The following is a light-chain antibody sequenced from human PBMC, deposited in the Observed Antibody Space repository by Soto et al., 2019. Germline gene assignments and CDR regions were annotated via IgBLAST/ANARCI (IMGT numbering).Light chain of an antibody. CDR3: QQRSNLWT. Sequence: TLSLSPGERATLSCRASQSVSSYLAWYQQKPGQAPRLLIYDASNRATGIPARFSGSGSGTDFTLTISSLEPEDFAVYYCQQRSNLWTFGQGTKVDIK. CDR2: DAS. V-gene: IGKV3-11*01. J-gene: IGKJ1*01. CDR1: QSVSSY.